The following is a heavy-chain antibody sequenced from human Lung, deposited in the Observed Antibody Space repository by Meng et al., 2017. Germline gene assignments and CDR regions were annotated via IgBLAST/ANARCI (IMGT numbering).Heavy chain of an antibody. CDR3: ARDLAWVLFDY. CDR1: GFNFGDYI. J-gene: IGHJ4*02. CDR2: IVSDGGIT. Sequence: VQLVESGGGFVRPGGSLGPSCVAYGFNFGDYIMHWVRQSPGKGLEWISSIVSDGGITTYADSVKGRFTVSRDNAKNTLYLQMNSLGADDTAVYYCARDLAWVLFDYWGQGALVTVSS. V-gene: IGHV3-74*01. D-gene: IGHD3-3*01.